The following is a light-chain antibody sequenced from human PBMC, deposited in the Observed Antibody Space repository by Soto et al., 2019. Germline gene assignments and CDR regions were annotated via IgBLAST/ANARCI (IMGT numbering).Light chain of an antibody. CDR3: QQVYGHPPA. Sequence: DIQMTQSPSTLSASVGDRVTITCRASQSINGWLAWYQQKPGKAPKLLIYDVSTLDSGVPSRFSGSASGTEVTLAISSLQPDDFATYYCQQVYGHPPAFGPGTRLEIK. CDR2: DVS. J-gene: IGKJ5*01. CDR1: QSINGW. V-gene: IGKV1-5*01.